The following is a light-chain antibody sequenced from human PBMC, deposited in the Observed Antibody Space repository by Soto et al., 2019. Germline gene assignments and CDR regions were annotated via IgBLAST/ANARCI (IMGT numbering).Light chain of an antibody. Sequence: ALTQPASVSGSPGQSITISCTGTSSDVGGHNYVSWYQQHPGTAPKLMIYEVTNRPSGVSNRFSGSKSGNTASLTISGLQAEDEADYYCSSYTSSTTLDVVFGGGTKLTVL. CDR1: SSDVGGHNY. V-gene: IGLV2-14*01. J-gene: IGLJ2*01. CDR2: EVT. CDR3: SSYTSSTTLDVV.